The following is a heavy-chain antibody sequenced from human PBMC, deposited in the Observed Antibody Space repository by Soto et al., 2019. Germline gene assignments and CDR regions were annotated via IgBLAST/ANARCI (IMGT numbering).Heavy chain of an antibody. J-gene: IGHJ6*02. CDR1: GGSISSSSYY. D-gene: IGHD6-6*01. CDR2: IYYSGST. CDR3: ARLGSSSLGGMDV. Sequence: PCETLSLTCTVSGGSISSSSYYWGWNRQPPGKGLEWIGSIYYSGSTYYNPSLKSRVTISVETSKNQFSLKLSSVTAADTAVYYCARLGSSSLGGMDVWGQGTTVTVPS. V-gene: IGHV4-39*01.